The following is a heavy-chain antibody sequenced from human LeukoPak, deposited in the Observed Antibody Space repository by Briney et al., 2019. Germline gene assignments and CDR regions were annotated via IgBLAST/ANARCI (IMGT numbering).Heavy chain of an antibody. J-gene: IGHJ4*02. CDR1: GGSLSGFY. Sequence: PSETLSLTCAVYGGSLSGFYWSWIRQPPGKGLEWIGEINQSGSTNYNPSLKSRVTISVDTSKNQFSLKLSSVTAADTAVYYCAGGRSIAAAGICDWGQGTLVTVSS. V-gene: IGHV4-34*01. CDR2: INQSGST. CDR3: AGGRSIAAAGICD. D-gene: IGHD6-13*01.